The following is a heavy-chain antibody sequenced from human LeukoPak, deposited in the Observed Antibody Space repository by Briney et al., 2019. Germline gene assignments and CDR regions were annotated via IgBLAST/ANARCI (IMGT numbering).Heavy chain of an antibody. CDR3: ARVVRTGDYFDY. CDR1: GGSISSGGYH. V-gene: IGHV4-31*03. D-gene: IGHD4-23*01. Sequence: SETLSLTCTVSGGSISSGGYHWSWIRQHPGKGLEWIGYIYYSGSTYYNPSLKSRVTISVDTSKNQFSLKLSSVTAADTAVYYCARVVRTGDYFDYWGQGTLVTVSS. CDR2: IYYSGST. J-gene: IGHJ4*02.